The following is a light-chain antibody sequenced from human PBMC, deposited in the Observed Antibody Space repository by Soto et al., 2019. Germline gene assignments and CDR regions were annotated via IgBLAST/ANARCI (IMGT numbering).Light chain of an antibody. J-gene: IGKJ1*01. V-gene: IGKV1-39*01. CDR3: QQSYSTPWT. CDR1: QSMSNY. CDR2: AAS. Sequence: DIQMTQSPSSLSASVGDRVTISCRASQSMSNYLNWYQQKPGRAPKVLIYAASGLHSGVPSRFSGSGSGTDFTLTISSLQPEDFATYYCQQSYSTPWTFGQGTTVEIK.